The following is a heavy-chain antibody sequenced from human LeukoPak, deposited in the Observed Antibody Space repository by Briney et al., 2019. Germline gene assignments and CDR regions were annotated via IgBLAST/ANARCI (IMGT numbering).Heavy chain of an antibody. Sequence: GGSLRLSCAASGFTFSSYAMSWVRQAPGKGLEWVSAISGSGGGTYYADSVKGRFTISRDNSKNTLYLQMNSLRAEDTAVYYCARFPGYSSSWSFDYWGQGTLVTVSS. CDR2: ISGSGGGT. V-gene: IGHV3-23*01. CDR3: ARFPGYSSSWSFDY. CDR1: GFTFSSYA. D-gene: IGHD6-13*01. J-gene: IGHJ4*02.